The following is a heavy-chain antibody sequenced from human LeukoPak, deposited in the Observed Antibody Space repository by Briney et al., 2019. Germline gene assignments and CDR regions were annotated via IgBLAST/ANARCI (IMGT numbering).Heavy chain of an antibody. CDR1: GYTFTRYY. J-gene: IGHJ5*02. V-gene: IGHV1-2*02. CDR2: INPNSGGT. Sequence: ASVKVSCKASGYTFTRYYMHWVRQAPGQGLEWMGWINPNSGGTNYAQKLQGRVTMTTDTSTSTAYMELRSLRSDDTAVYYCAREDSYSSGWYPGVNWFDPWGQGTLVTVSS. CDR3: AREDSYSSGWYPGVNWFDP. D-gene: IGHD6-19*01.